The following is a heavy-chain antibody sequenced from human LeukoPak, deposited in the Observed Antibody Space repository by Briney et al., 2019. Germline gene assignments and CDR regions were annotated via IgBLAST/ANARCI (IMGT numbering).Heavy chain of an antibody. CDR3: ARDSYYYYYMDV. V-gene: IGHV3-53*01. Sequence: GGSLRLSCAASGFTASSNYMSWVRQAPGKGLEWVSVIYSGGSTYYADSVKGRFTISRDNSKNTLYLQMNSLRAEDTAVYYCARDSYYYYYMDVWGKGTTVTVSS. J-gene: IGHJ6*03. CDR2: IYSGGST. CDR1: GFTASSNY.